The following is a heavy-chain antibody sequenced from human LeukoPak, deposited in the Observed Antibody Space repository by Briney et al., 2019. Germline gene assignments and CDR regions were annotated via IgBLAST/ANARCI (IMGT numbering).Heavy chain of an antibody. CDR1: GGTFSSYA. CDR3: ARGRYSRLFYYYYMYV. V-gene: IGHV1-69*13. CDR2: IIPIFGTA. D-gene: IGHD6-13*01. Sequence: SVKVSCKASGGTFSSYAISWVRQAPGQGLEWVGGIIPIFGTANYAQKFQGRVTITADESTSTAYMELSSLRSEDTPVYYCARGRYSRLFYYYYMYVGGKGSTVTVSS. J-gene: IGHJ6*03.